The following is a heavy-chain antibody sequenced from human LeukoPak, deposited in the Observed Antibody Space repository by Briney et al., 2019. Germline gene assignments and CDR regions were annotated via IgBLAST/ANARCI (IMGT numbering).Heavy chain of an antibody. J-gene: IGHJ4*02. Sequence: PSETLSLTCTVSGGSISSSSYYWGWIHQPPGKGLEWIGSISYSGSTYYNSSLKTRVTISVDTSRNQFSLKLNSVTAADTAVYYCAKIISSGWLYYFDYWGQGTLVTVSS. CDR3: AKIISSGWLYYFDY. CDR1: GGSISSSSYY. D-gene: IGHD6-19*01. CDR2: ISYSGST. V-gene: IGHV4-39*01.